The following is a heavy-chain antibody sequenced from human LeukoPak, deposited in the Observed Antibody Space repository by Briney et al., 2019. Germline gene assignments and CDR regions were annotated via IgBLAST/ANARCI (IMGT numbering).Heavy chain of an antibody. V-gene: IGHV4-59*05. D-gene: IGHD7-27*01. CDR3: ARHASHTIATGDFDY. J-gene: IGHJ4*02. CDR2: IYYSGTT. Sequence: PGGSLRLSCAASGFTVSTNYMSWVRQAPGKGLEWVGGIYYSGTTYNHPSRKSRVTIFVDTAKNQFSLEVSSVTAADTAVYYCARHASHTIATGDFDYWGQGTLVTVSS. CDR1: GFTVSTNY.